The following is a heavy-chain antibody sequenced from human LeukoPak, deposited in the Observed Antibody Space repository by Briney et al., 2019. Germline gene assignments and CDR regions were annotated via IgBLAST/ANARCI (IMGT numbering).Heavy chain of an antibody. CDR3: VRDWLPVDTTAVLPNFDY. Sequence: PGGSLRLSCAASGFTFSDYYMSWIRQAPGKGLEWVSYISNSSGTVDYADSVKGRFTVSRDNAKNSLFLQMSSLRGEDTAVYYCVRDWLPVDTTAVLPNFDYWGQGTLVTVSS. CDR2: ISNSSGTV. CDR1: GFTFSDYY. J-gene: IGHJ4*02. V-gene: IGHV3-11*04. D-gene: IGHD5-18*01.